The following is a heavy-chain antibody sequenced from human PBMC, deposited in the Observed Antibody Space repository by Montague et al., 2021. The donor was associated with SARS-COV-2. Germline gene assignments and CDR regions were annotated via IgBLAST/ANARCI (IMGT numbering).Heavy chain of an antibody. V-gene: IGHV4-39*01. CDR2: VYYSGYT. CDR3: ARHRNYGDHSLDNWFHP. Sequence: SETLSLTCTVSGDSVSSSDHYWGWIRQPPGKGLEWLGIVYYSGYTYYNPSLKSRLTISIDTSKNQFSLKLSSVTAADTAVYYCARHRNYGDHSLDNWFHPWGQGTLVTVSA. CDR1: GDSVSSSDHY. J-gene: IGHJ5*02. D-gene: IGHD4-17*01.